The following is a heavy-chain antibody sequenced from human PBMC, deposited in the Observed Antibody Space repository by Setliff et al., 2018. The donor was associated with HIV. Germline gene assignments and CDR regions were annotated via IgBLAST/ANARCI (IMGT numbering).Heavy chain of an antibody. CDR3: ARHWVDSSSWSLYYYYYMDV. V-gene: IGHV4-34*01. D-gene: IGHD6-13*01. J-gene: IGHJ6*03. CDR2: INHSGST. Sequence: SETLSLTCAVSGGSFSAYYWSWIRQPPGEGLEWIGEINHSGSTYYNPSLKSRVTISVDASKNQFSLKLGSVTAADTAVYYCARHWVDSSSWSLYYYYYMDVWGKGTTVTVSS. CDR1: GGSFSAYY.